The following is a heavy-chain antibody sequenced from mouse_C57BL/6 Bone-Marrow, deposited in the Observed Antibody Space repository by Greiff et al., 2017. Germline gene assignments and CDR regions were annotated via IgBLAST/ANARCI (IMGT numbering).Heavy chain of an antibody. V-gene: IGHV1-47*01. CDR2: FHPYNDDT. Sequence: QVHVKQSGAELVKPGASVKMSCKASGYTFTTYPIEWMKQNHGKSLEWIGNFHPYNDDTKYNEKFKGKATLTVEKSSSTVYLELSRLTSDDSAVYYCARRIYDGNQGFAYWGQGTLVTVSA. D-gene: IGHD2-1*01. CDR1: GYTFTTYP. J-gene: IGHJ3*01. CDR3: ARRIYDGNQGFAY.